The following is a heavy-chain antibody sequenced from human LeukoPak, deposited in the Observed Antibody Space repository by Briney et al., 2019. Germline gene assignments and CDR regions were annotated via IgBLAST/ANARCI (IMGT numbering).Heavy chain of an antibody. D-gene: IGHD1-26*01. J-gene: IGHJ6*02. CDR2: IYYSGST. CDR3: ARRVGSYYWLYYYGMDV. Sequence: SETLSLTCTVSGGSISSSSYYWGWIRQPPGKGLEWIGSIYYSGSTYYNPSLKSRVTISVDTSKNQFSLKLSSVTAADTAVYYCARRVGSYYWLYYYGMDVWGQGTTVTVSS. CDR1: GGSISSSSYY. V-gene: IGHV4-39*01.